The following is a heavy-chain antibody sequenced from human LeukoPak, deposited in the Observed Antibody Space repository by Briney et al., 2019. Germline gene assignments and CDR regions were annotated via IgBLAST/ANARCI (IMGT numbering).Heavy chain of an antibody. J-gene: IGHJ4*02. CDR3: ASYCGGDCYSYYFDY. V-gene: IGHV3-30-3*01. CDR1: GFTFSSYA. D-gene: IGHD2-21*02. Sequence: GGSLRLSCAASGFTFSSYAMHWVRQAPGKGLEWVAVISYDGSNKYYADSVKGRFTISRDNSKNTLYLQMNSLRAEDTAVYYCASYCGGDCYSYYFDYWGQGTLVTVSS. CDR2: ISYDGSNK.